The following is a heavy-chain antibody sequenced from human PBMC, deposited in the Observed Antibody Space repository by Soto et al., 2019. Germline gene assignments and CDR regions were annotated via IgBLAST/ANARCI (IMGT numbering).Heavy chain of an antibody. CDR2: IYYSGST. CDR3: ARFPPSQHIVVVPAAAFDDFDI. J-gene: IGHJ3*02. V-gene: IGHV4-30-4*01. Sequence: SETLSLTCTVSGGSISSGDCYWSWIRQPPGKGLEWIGYIYYSGSTCYNPSLKSRVTISVDTSKNQCSLKLSSVTAADTAVYYCARFPPSQHIVVVPAAAFDDFDIWGQGTMVTV. CDR1: GGSISSGDCY. D-gene: IGHD2-2*01.